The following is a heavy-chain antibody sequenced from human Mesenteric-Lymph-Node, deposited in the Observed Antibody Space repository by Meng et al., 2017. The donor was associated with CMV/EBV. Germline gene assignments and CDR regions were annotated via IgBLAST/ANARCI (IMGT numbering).Heavy chain of an antibody. Sequence: TSYGISWVRQAPGQGLEWMGWISAYNGNTKYSQKFQGRVTITRDTSASTAYMELSSLRSEDTAVYYCARVYYGSGSYYEGGYNWFDPWGQGTLVTVSS. CDR1: TSYG. CDR2: ISAYNGNT. CDR3: ARVYYGSGSYYEGGYNWFDP. V-gene: IGHV1-18*04. D-gene: IGHD3-10*01. J-gene: IGHJ5*02.